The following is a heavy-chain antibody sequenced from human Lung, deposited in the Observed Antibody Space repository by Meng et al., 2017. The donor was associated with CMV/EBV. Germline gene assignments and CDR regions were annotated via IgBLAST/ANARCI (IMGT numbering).Heavy chain of an antibody. J-gene: IGHJ6*02. Sequence: GESLKISCVASGFTFSSYGVSWVRQAPGKGLEWVSYISCSGGTIYYADSVKGRFTISRDNAKNSLHLQMNSLRSEDTAVYYCARNPLYNLGNFYYYGIDVWRQGTAVTVSS. CDR2: ISCSGGTI. D-gene: IGHD5-24*01. CDR3: ARNPLYNLGNFYYYGIDV. CDR1: GFTFSSYG. V-gene: IGHV3-48*03.